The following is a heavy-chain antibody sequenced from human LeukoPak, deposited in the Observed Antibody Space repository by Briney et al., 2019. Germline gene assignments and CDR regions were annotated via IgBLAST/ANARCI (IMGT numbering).Heavy chain of an antibody. J-gene: IGHJ4*02. V-gene: IGHV3-11*01. CDR1: GFTFTDFY. CDR3: ARALTGFIPGN. CDR2: ISSSGTTI. D-gene: IGHD3-9*01. Sequence: PGGSLRLSCAASGFTFTDFYMSWIRQAPGKGLEWVSYISSSGTTIYYADSVRGRFTISRDNAKNSLYLQINTLSAEHTALYYCARALTGFIPGNWGQGTLVTVSS.